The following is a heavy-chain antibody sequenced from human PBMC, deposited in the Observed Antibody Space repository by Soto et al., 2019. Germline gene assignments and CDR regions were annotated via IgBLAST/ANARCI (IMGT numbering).Heavy chain of an antibody. Sequence: ASVKVSCKASGYHFNTFDIYCVRQATGHGLEWVGWMNPNSGNTGYAQDLRGRVTMSRSTSITTADMELTSLTSDETGVYYGAGGNFRYGGQGTLVTLSS. J-gene: IGHJ4*02. CDR3: AGGNFRY. CDR1: GYHFNTFD. V-gene: IGHV1-8*02. CDR2: MNPNSGNT.